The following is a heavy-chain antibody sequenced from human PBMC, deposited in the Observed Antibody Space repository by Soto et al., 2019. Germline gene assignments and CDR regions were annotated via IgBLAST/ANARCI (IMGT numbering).Heavy chain of an antibody. CDR2: ISGYGTKT. J-gene: IGHJ5*02. CDR3: AKVGPYNDLNWFGP. CDR1: GFTFRDFA. Sequence: EVQVFESGGGLVQPGGSLRLSCAASGFTFRDFAMTWVRQAPGKGLEWVSLISGYGTKTFYADSVKGRFTISRDNSGNTLFLQLHSLRGEDTARYFCAKVGPYNDLNWFGPWGQGVPVTVSS. V-gene: IGHV3-23*01. D-gene: IGHD3-3*01.